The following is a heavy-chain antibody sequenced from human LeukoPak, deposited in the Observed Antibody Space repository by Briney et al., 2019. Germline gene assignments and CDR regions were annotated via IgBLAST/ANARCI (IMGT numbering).Heavy chain of an antibody. V-gene: IGHV1-69*13. CDR2: IIPIFGTA. D-gene: IGHD4-11*01. CDR1: GGTFSSYA. Sequence: ASVKVSCKASGGTFSSYAISWVRQAPGQGLEWMGGIIPIFGTANYAQKFQGRVTITADESTSTAYMELSSLRSEDTAVYYCARPTDYYSKEGDRDYWGQGTLVTVSS. J-gene: IGHJ4*02. CDR3: ARPTDYYSKEGDRDY.